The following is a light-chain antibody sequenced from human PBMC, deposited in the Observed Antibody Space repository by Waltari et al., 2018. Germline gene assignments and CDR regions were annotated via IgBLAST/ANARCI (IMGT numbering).Light chain of an antibody. CDR3: QQYYSTPYT. V-gene: IGKV4-1*01. J-gene: IGKJ2*01. Sequence: DIVMTQSPDSLAVSLGERATINCKSSQSVLYSSNNKNYLAWYQQRPGQPPKLLIYWASTRESGGPDRFSGSGSGTDFTLTIGSLQAEDVAVYYCQQYYSTPYTFGQWTKLEI. CDR1: QSVLYSSNNKNY. CDR2: WAS.